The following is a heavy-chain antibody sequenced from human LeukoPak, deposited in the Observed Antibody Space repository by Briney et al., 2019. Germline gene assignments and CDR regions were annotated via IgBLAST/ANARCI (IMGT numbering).Heavy chain of an antibody. V-gene: IGHV1-24*01. CDR2: FDPEDGET. J-gene: IGHJ6*02. D-gene: IGHD2-2*01. CDR1: GYTLTELS. CDR3: ASVYQHGMDV. Sequence: ASVKVSCKVSGYTLTELSMHWVRQAPGKGLEWMGGFDPEDGETIYAQKFQGRVTMTRDTSTSTVSMELSSLRSDDTAVYYCASVYQHGMDVWGQGTTVTVSS.